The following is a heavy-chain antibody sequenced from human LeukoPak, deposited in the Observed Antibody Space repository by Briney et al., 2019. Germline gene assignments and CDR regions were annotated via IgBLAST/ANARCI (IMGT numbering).Heavy chain of an antibody. CDR2: IYTTEVT. D-gene: IGHD6-6*01. CDR1: GDSISHVTYY. V-gene: IGHV4-61*02. J-gene: IGHJ5*02. Sequence: SQTLSLTCSVSGDSISHVTYYWSWIRQPAGQGLEWIGRIYTTEVTNYNPSLKTRVTISVDPSLNQFSLNLTSVTAADTAVYYCAREFLASRRNWVDPWGQGTLVTVSS. CDR3: AREFLASRRNWVDP.